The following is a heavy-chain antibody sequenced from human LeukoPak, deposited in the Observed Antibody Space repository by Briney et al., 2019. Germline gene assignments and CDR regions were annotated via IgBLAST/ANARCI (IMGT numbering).Heavy chain of an antibody. J-gene: IGHJ4*02. D-gene: IGHD1-26*01. Sequence: SVKVSCKASGCTFSSYAISWVRQAPGQGLEWMGRIIPIFGIANYAQKFQGRVTITADKSTSTAYMELSSLRSEDTAVYYCARVLGSDLDYWGQGTLVTVSS. CDR1: GCTFSSYA. CDR3: ARVLGSDLDY. V-gene: IGHV1-69*04. CDR2: IIPIFGIA.